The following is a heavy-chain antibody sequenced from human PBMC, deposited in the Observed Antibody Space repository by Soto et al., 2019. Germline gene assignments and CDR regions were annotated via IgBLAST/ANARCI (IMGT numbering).Heavy chain of an antibody. CDR3: VRMGHHTL. Sequence: ASVKVSCKASGYAFTSYDINWVRQAAGQGLEWMGWMNPNSGNTGYTQKFQGRVTMTSDTSITTAYMELSGLRSEDTAVYYCVRMGHHTLWGQGTMVTVSS. CDR1: GYAFTSYD. CDR2: MNPNSGNT. J-gene: IGHJ3*01. D-gene: IGHD2-2*02. V-gene: IGHV1-8*01.